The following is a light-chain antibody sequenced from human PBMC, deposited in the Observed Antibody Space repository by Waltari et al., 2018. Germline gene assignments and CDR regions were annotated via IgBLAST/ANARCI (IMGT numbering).Light chain of an antibody. CDR1: QSVRNN. J-gene: IGKJ1*01. CDR3: QQYNNWPPWT. Sequence: EIVMTQSPATLSVSPGDRATLSCRASQSVRNNLVWYQQQPGQAPRLLIYGASTRVTGIPARFSGSGSGTEFTLTISSLQSEDFAVYYCQQYNNWPPWTFGQGTKVEIK. CDR2: GAS. V-gene: IGKV3-15*01.